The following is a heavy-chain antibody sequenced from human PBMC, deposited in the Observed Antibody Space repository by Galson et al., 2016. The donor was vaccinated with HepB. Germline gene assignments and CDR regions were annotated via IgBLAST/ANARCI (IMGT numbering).Heavy chain of an antibody. D-gene: IGHD4-17*01. CDR2: ITWNSGSK. V-gene: IGHV3-9*01. J-gene: IGHJ5*02. CDR3: AKGFYGDFPSWFDP. CDR1: GFTFENYA. Sequence: SLRLSCAASGFTFENYAMHWVRQVPGKGLEWVSSITWNSGSKGYADSVKGRFTISRDNAKNSLYLQMNSLRPEDTALYYCAKGFYGDFPSWFDPWGQGTLFTVSS.